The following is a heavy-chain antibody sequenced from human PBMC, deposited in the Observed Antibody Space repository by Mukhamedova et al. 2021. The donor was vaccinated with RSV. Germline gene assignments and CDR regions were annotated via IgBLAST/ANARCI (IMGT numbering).Heavy chain of an antibody. J-gene: IGHJ6*02. V-gene: IGHV4-59*01. CDR3: ARDRSPGRSFYQYYGMDV. D-gene: IGHD1-26*01. CDR2: VYDSVIT. Sequence: GWIGYVYDSVITNYNPSLKSRVTISMDTSKKQFFLSLRSVTAADTAVYYCARDRSPGRSFYQYYGMDVWGQGTTVTVSS.